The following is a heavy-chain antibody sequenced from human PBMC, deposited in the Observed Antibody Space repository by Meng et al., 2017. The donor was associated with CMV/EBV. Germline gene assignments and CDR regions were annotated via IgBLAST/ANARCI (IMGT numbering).Heavy chain of an antibody. CDR1: GFTFSSYW. CDR3: AKDFLFRLFRGSSGGNSGLDY. V-gene: IGHV3-7*01. J-gene: IGHJ4*02. D-gene: IGHD4-23*01. Sequence: GGSLRLSCAASGFTFSSYWMSWVRQAPGKGLEWVANIKQDGSENYYADSVKGRFTISRDNSKNTLYLQMNSLRAEDTAVYYCAKDFLFRLFRGSSGGNSGLDYWGQGTLVTVSS. CDR2: IKQDGSEN.